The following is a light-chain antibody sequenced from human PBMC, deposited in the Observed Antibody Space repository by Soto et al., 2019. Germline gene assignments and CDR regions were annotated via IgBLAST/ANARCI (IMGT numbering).Light chain of an antibody. CDR3: GTWDNGLSAPYV. CDR2: GNS. V-gene: IGLV1-40*01. Sequence: QSVLTQPPSVSGAPGQRVTISCTGSSSNIGAGYDVHWYQQLPGTAPKLLIYGNSNRPSGVPDRFSGSKSGTSASLAITGLQAEDEADYYCGTWDNGLSAPYVFGTGTKVTVL. CDR1: SSNIGAGYD. J-gene: IGLJ1*01.